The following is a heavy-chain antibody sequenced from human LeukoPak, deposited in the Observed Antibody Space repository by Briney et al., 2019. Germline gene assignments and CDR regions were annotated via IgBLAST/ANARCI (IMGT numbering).Heavy chain of an antibody. CDR3: ASSVVDIPMPTAV. V-gene: IGHV3-33*03. J-gene: IGHJ4*02. CDR1: GFTFSSYG. D-gene: IGHD5-18*01. Sequence: PGRSLRLSCAASGFTFSSYGMHWVRQAPGKGLEWVAVIWYDGSNKYYADSVKGRFTISRDNAKNTLFLQMNSLRVEDTAVYYCASSVVDIPMPTAVWGQGTLVTVSS. CDR2: IWYDGSNK.